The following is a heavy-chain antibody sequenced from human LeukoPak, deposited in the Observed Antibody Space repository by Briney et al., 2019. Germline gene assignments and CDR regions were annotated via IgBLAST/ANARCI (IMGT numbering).Heavy chain of an antibody. CDR2: ISAYNGNT. CDR3: ARDSAAGLTGEFDY. D-gene: IGHD6-13*01. J-gene: IGHJ4*02. V-gene: IGHV1-18*01. CDR1: GYTFTSYC. Sequence: GASVKVSCKASGYTFTSYCISWVRQAPGQGLEWMGWISAYNGNTNYAQKLQGRVTMTTDTSTSTAYMELRSLRSDDTAVYYCARDSAAGLTGEFDYWGQGTLVTVSS.